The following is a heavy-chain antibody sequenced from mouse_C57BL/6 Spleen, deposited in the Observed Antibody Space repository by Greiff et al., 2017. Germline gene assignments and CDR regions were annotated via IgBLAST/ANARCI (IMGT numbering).Heavy chain of an antibody. CDR3: ARNHYYGSRRGYYFDY. J-gene: IGHJ2*01. V-gene: IGHV2-9-1*01. Sequence: VQLQQSGPGLVAPSQSLSITCTVSGFSLTSYAISWVRQPPGKGLEWLGVIWTGGGTNYNSALKSRLSISKDNSKSQVFLKMNSLQTDDTARYYCARNHYYGSRRGYYFDYWGQGTTLTVSS. CDR1: GFSLTSYA. D-gene: IGHD1-1*01. CDR2: IWTGGGT.